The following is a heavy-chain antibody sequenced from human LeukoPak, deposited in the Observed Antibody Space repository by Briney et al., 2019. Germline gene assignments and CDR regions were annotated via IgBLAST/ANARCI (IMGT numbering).Heavy chain of an antibody. Sequence: ASVKVSCKASGYTFTDDYIHWVRQAPGQGLEWMGWINVNSGGTNYAQKFYARVTMTRDTSISTAYMELSRLRSDDTAVYYCARGGGYGGKEFFYYYMDVWGKGTTVTVSS. V-gene: IGHV1-2*02. CDR2: INVNSGGT. CDR1: GYTFTDDY. D-gene: IGHD4-23*01. CDR3: ARGGGYGGKEFFYYYMDV. J-gene: IGHJ6*03.